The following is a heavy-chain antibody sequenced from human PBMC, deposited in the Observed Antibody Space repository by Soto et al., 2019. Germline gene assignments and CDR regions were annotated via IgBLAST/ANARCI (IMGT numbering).Heavy chain of an antibody. Sequence: LRLSCSASRFTFGGYAMIWVRHAPGKGLEWVSGITGNAANTVYADSVKGRFTISRDNSKNALYLQLNSLRAEDTAVYFCAKAARDCGGDCYSSYFDSWGQGALVTVSS. V-gene: IGHV3-23*01. CDR3: AKAARDCGGDCYSSYFDS. CDR2: ITGNAANT. J-gene: IGHJ4*02. CDR1: RFTFGGYA. D-gene: IGHD2-21*02.